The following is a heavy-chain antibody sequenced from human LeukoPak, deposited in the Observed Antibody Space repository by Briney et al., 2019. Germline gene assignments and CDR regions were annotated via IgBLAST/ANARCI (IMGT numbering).Heavy chain of an antibody. V-gene: IGHV4-59*01. CDR2: IYYSGYT. CDR3: ARVYSSSSVGWDAFDI. D-gene: IGHD6-6*01. CDR1: GGSISSYY. Sequence: PSETLSLTCTVSGGSISSYYWSWIRQPPGKGLEWIGDIYYSGYTNYNPSLKSRVTISVDTSKNQFSLKLSSVTAADTAVYYCARVYSSSSVGWDAFDIWGQGTMVTVSS. J-gene: IGHJ3*02.